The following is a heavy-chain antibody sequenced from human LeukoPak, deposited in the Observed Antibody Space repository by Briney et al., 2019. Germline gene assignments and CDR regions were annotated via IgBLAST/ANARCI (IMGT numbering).Heavy chain of an antibody. Sequence: ASVKVSCKASGYTFTSYDINWVRQATGQGLEWMGWMNPNSGNTGYAQKFQGRVTMTRNTSISTAYMELSSLRSEDTAVYYCARGAGYDFWSGYVPHYFDYWGQGTLVTVSS. V-gene: IGHV1-8*01. CDR2: MNPNSGNT. CDR3: ARGAGYDFWSGYVPHYFDY. D-gene: IGHD3-3*01. J-gene: IGHJ4*02. CDR1: GYTFTSYD.